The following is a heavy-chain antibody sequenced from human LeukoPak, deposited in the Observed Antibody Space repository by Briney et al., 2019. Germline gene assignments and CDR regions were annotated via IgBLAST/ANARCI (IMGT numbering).Heavy chain of an antibody. CDR1: GGSISSGSHY. CDR3: ASAYRDGYRGVDY. Sequence: SQTLSLTCTVSGGSISSGSHYWSWIRQPAGQGLERIGRVDISGSTNYNPSLKSRVTISVDTSENQFSLKLTSVTAADTAVYYCASAYRDGYRGVDYWGQGTLVTVSS. V-gene: IGHV4-61*02. CDR2: VDISGST. J-gene: IGHJ4*02. D-gene: IGHD5-24*01.